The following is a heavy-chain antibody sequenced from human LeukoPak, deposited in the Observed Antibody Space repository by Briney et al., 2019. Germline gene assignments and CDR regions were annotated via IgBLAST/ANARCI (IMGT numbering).Heavy chain of an antibody. CDR1: GFTFSSYA. CDR2: ISYDGSNK. CDR3: AREQQLTPYYYYYGMDV. V-gene: IGHV3-30*04. D-gene: IGHD6-13*01. Sequence: GRSLRLSCAASGFTFSSYAMHWVRQAPGKGLEWVAVISYDGSNKYYADSVKGRFTISRDNSKNTLYLQMNSLRAEDTAVYYCAREQQLTPYYYYYGMDVWGQGTTVTVSS. J-gene: IGHJ6*02.